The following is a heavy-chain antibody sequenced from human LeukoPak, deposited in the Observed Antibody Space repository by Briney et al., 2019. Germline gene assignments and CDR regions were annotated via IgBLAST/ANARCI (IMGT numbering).Heavy chain of an antibody. V-gene: IGHV3-48*03. J-gene: IGHJ3*02. CDR1: GFTFSSYE. CDR3: ARDSIVNGALEI. D-gene: IGHD2/OR15-2a*01. Sequence: GGSLRLSCAASGFTFSSYEMSWVRQAPGKGLEWVSYINKGGSTIYNADSVKGRFTISRDNARNSLYLQMNSLRAEDTAVCYCARDSIVNGALEIWGQGTMVTVSS. CDR2: INKGGSTI.